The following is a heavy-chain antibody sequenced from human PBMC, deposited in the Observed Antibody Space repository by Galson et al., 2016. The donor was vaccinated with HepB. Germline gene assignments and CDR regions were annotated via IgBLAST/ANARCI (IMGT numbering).Heavy chain of an antibody. J-gene: IGHJ4*02. Sequence: SLRLSCAASGFPFHTYSLHWVRHTPGTGLEWLTAISPGGGDKYFAESVKGRFTISRDDSKNMVFLQKDSLRPDDTATYYCSRDTSHWGQGTLATISS. V-gene: IGHV3-30*07. D-gene: IGHD3-16*01. CDR2: ISPGGGDK. CDR1: GFPFHTYS. CDR3: SRDTSH.